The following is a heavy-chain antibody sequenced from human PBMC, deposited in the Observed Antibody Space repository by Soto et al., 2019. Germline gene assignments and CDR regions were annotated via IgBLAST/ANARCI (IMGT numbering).Heavy chain of an antibody. CDR1: GLTLSKND. D-gene: IGHD6-13*01. CDR2: IYSGGSST. J-gene: IGHJ4*02. V-gene: IGHV3-53*01. CDR3: ARAGGIAATGTIDY. Sequence: GGALRPSLAAPGLTLSKNDMNGGRPAPGKGLEWVSLIYSGGSSTYYADSVKGRFTISRDNSKNTLFLQMNSLRAEDTAVYYCARAGGIAATGTIDYWGQGTLVTVSS.